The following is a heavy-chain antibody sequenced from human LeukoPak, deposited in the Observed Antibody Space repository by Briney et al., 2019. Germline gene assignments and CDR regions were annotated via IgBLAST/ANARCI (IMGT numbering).Heavy chain of an antibody. CDR1: GYTFTGYY. Sequence: GASVKVSCKASGYTFTGYYMHWVRQAPGQGLEWMGWISAYNGNTNYAQKLQGRVTMTTDTSTSTAYMELRSLRSDDTAVYYCARATLHFDYWGQGTLVTVSS. CDR2: ISAYNGNT. J-gene: IGHJ4*02. V-gene: IGHV1-18*04. CDR3: ARATLHFDY.